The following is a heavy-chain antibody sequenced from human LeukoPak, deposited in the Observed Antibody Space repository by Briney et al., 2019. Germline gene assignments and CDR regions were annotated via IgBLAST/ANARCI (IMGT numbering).Heavy chain of an antibody. Sequence: SDTLSLTCTVSGRSISNYFGSGTRQPPGEGLEGIGSVYSDETTNYNPFLNSRVTISIDTSKNQFSLNLRSVTDADTAVYYCARAGTRGYSGCDLWGQGTLVTVSS. CDR2: VYSDETT. V-gene: IGHV4-59*07. D-gene: IGHD5-12*01. CDR1: GRSISNYF. CDR3: ARAGTRGYSGCDL. J-gene: IGHJ5*02.